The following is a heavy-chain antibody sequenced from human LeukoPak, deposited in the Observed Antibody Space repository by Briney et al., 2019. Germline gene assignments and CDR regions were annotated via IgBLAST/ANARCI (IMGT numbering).Heavy chain of an antibody. CDR2: ISTSGSTI. CDR3: AKDRTAADSYYYGMDV. V-gene: IGHV3-11*01. J-gene: IGHJ6*02. D-gene: IGHD6-13*01. Sequence: GGSLRLSCAASAFTFSDYYMTWIRQAPGKGLECVSYISTSGSTIYYADSVKGRFTISRDNAKNSLYLQMNSLRAEDTALYYCAKDRTAADSYYYGMDVWGQGTTVTVSS. CDR1: AFTFSDYY.